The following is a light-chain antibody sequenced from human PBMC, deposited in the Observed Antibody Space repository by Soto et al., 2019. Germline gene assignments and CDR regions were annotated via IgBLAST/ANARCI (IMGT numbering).Light chain of an antibody. CDR1: SSDVGSYNR. Sequence: QPPSVSGSPGQSVTISCTGTSSDVGSYNRVSWYQQPPGTAPKLLIYEVSNRPSGVPDRFSGSKSGNTASLTISGLQAEDEADYYCSSYTSSSTYVFGSGTKVTVL. V-gene: IGLV2-18*02. J-gene: IGLJ1*01. CDR2: EVS. CDR3: SSYTSSSTYV.